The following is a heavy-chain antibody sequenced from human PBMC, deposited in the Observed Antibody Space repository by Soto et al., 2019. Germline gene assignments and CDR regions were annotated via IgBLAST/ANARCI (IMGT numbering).Heavy chain of an antibody. V-gene: IGHV4-34*01. D-gene: IGHD2-15*01. Sequence: QVQLQQWGAGLLKPSETLSLTCAVYGGSFSGYYWSWIRQPPGKGLEWIGEINHSGSTNYNPSLKSRVTISVDTSKNQFSLKLSSVTAADTAVYYCARGGLDSGYCSGGSCYSAWFDPWGQGTLVTVSS. J-gene: IGHJ5*02. CDR3: ARGGLDSGYCSGGSCYSAWFDP. CDR1: GGSFSGYY. CDR2: INHSGST.